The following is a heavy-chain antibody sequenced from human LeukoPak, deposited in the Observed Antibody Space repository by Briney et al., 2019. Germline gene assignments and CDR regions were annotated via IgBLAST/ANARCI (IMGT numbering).Heavy chain of an antibody. Sequence: ASVKVSCKASGYTFTSYYMHWVRQAPGQGLEWMGWINPNSGGTNYAQKFQGRVTMTRDTSISTAYMELSRLRSEDTAVYYCARDLYGGPPVDYWGQGTLVTVSS. V-gene: IGHV1-2*02. CDR3: ARDLYGGPPVDY. D-gene: IGHD4-23*01. CDR2: INPNSGGT. J-gene: IGHJ4*02. CDR1: GYTFTSYY.